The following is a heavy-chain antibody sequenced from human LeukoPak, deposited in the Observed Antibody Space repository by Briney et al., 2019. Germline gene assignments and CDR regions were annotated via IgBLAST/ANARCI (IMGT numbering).Heavy chain of an antibody. D-gene: IGHD3-22*01. CDR3: ARVLSGSNFDY. Sequence: SETLSLTCTVSGGSISSGSYYWSWIRQPAGKGLEWIGRIYTSGNTSYNPSLKSQVIISVDTSKNQFSLKLSSVTAADTAVYYCARVLSGSNFDYWGQGTLVTVSS. J-gene: IGHJ4*02. CDR2: IYTSGNT. CDR1: GGSISSGSYY. V-gene: IGHV4-61*02.